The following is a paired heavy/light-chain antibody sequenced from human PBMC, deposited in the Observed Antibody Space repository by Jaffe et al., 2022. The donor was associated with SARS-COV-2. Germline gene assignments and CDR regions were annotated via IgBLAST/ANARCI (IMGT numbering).Heavy chain of an antibody. CDR3: ARSNRYNWNDLGRVSQFNYDYYGMDV. CDR1: GYTFTSFY. D-gene: IGHD1-1*01. J-gene: IGHJ6*01. V-gene: IGHV1-46*01. Sequence: QVQLVQSGAEVKKPGASVKVSCKASGYTFTSFYIHWVRQAPGQGLEFMGVIDTSGGGTTSAQKFQGRITMTRDSSTSVVFMELSSLRSEDTAVYYCARSNRYNWNDLGRVSQFNYDYYGMDVWGQGTTVTVSS. CDR2: IDTSGGGT.
Light chain of an antibody. CDR2: LGS. J-gene: IGKJ3*01. Sequence: DIVMTQSPLSLPVTPGEPASISCRSSQSLLHSNGYNFVDWYLQKPGQSPQLLIYLGSNRASGVPDRFSGSGSGTDFTLKISRVEAEDVGIYYCMQALQIPHTFGPGTKVNIK. V-gene: IGKV2-28*01. CDR1: QSLLHSNGYNF. CDR3: MQALQIPHT.